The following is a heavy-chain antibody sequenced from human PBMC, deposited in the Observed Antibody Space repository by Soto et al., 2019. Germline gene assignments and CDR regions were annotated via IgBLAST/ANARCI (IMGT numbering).Heavy chain of an antibody. Sequence: GGSLRLSCAASGFTFSDHYMTWIRQAPGKGLEWVSYIGSTGGITFYADSVKGRFTISRDNAKNSLYLQMNSLTAEDTAVYYCARDRVPNGDKKAFDIWGQGTMVTVSS. D-gene: IGHD4-17*01. CDR3: ARDRVPNGDKKAFDI. J-gene: IGHJ3*02. CDR1: GFTFSDHY. CDR2: IGSTGGIT. V-gene: IGHV3-11*01.